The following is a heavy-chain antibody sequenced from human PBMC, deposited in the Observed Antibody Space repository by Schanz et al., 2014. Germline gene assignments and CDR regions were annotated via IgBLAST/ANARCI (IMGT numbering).Heavy chain of an antibody. Sequence: QVQLQQWGAGLLKPSETLSLTCAVNSESFSAYYWSWIRQPPGKGLEWIGEINHSGNTNYNPSLKGGAPISVGSSKNQFSLKLKCVAAADTAMYYCARSEFDSWGQGTLVTVSS. V-gene: IGHV4-34*01. J-gene: IGHJ4*02. CDR1: SESFSAYY. CDR2: INHSGNT. CDR3: ARSEFDS.